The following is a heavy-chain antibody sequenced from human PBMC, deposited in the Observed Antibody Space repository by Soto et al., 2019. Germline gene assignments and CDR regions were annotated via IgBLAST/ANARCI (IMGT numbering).Heavy chain of an antibody. CDR2: ISWNSGSI. CDR3: AKDPGSYYYNGMGV. J-gene: IGHJ6*02. Sequence: GGSMRLSCAASGFTFDDYAMHWVRQDPGKGLEWVSGISWNSGSIGYADSVKGRCPISRDNAKHSLYLQMNSLRAEDTALYYCAKDPGSYYYNGMGVWGQGTTVTVSS. CDR1: GFTFDDYA. V-gene: IGHV3-9*01.